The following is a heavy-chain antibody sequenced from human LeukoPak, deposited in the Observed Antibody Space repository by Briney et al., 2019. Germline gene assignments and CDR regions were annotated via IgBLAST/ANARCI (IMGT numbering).Heavy chain of an antibody. Sequence: PSETLSLTCTVSGGSISRTNYYWGWIRQPPGKGLEWIGSFYNSGSTYYNPSLKSRVTISVDTSKSQFSLKLTSVTAADTAVYYCARRPMGNGEEWRYDYWGQGTLVTVSS. D-gene: IGHD3-10*01. CDR1: GGSISRTNYY. CDR2: FYNSGST. CDR3: ARRPMGNGEEWRYDY. V-gene: IGHV4-39*01. J-gene: IGHJ4*02.